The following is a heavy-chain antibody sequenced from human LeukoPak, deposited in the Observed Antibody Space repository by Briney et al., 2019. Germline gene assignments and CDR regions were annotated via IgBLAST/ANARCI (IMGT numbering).Heavy chain of an antibody. CDR1: GFSFMNAW. CDR2: IKSNADGGTP. Sequence: GGSLRLSCVASGFSFMNAWMIWVRQAPGKGLEWVGRIKSNADGGTPDYAAPARGRFTISRDDSKNTLYLQMNSLKTEDTAVYYCTTFYHEYSPYWGRGTLVTVSS. V-gene: IGHV3-15*01. J-gene: IGHJ4*02. D-gene: IGHD2/OR15-2a*01. CDR3: TTFYHEYSPY.